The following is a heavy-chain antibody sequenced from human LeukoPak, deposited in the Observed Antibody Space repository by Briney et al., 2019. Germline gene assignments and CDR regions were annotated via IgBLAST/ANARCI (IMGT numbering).Heavy chain of an antibody. D-gene: IGHD3-10*01. CDR2: ITTNGGRT. CDR1: GFTFASYG. Sequence: QPGGSLRLSCAASGFTFASYGMSWVRQAPGKGLEWVSFITTNGGRTSYADSVEGRFTISRDNSKNTLYLQMNSLRAEDTAVYYCANYYGSGSYYDYWGQGTLVTVSS. V-gene: IGHV3-23*01. CDR3: ANYYGSGSYYDY. J-gene: IGHJ4*02.